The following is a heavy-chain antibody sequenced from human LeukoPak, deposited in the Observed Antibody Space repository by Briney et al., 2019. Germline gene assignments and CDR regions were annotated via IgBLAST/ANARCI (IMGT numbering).Heavy chain of an antibody. D-gene: IGHD5-18*01. CDR3: AKEPYSYGNHFDY. J-gene: IGHJ4*02. CDR2: ISWNSGSI. CDR1: GFTFDDYA. V-gene: IGHV3-9*01. Sequence: GGSLRLSCAASGFTFDDYAMHWVRQAPGKGLEWVSGISWNSGSIGYADSVKGRFTISRDNSKNTLYLQMNSLRAEDTAVYYCAKEPYSYGNHFDYWGQGTLVTVSS.